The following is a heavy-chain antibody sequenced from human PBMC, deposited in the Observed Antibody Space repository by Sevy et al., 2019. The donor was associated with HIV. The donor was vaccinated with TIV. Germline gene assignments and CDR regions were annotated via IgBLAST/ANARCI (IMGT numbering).Heavy chain of an antibody. J-gene: IGHJ5*02. CDR3: AGDSTYYDILTGYYGATGRWFDP. Sequence: SETLSLTCTVSGGSISSGGYYWSWIRQHPGKGLEWIGYIYYSGSTYYNPSLKSRVTISVDTSKNQFSLKLSSVTAADTAVYYCAGDSTYYDILTGYYGATGRWFDPWGQGTLVTVSS. CDR2: IYYSGST. D-gene: IGHD3-9*01. CDR1: GGSISSGGYY. V-gene: IGHV4-31*03.